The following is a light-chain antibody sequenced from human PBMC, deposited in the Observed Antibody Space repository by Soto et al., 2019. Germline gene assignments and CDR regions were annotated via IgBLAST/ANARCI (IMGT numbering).Light chain of an antibody. CDR3: ASWDESGPYV. J-gene: IGLJ1*01. CDR2: NVN. V-gene: IGLV2-11*01. CDR1: SSDVGSYDY. Sequence: QYVLIQPPSVSGSPGQSVTISCTGTSSDVGSYDYVSWYQQHPGTVPKPMIYNVNTQPSGVPDRFSGSKSGNTASMTISGLQAEDEADYYCASWDESGPYVFGPGTKVTVL.